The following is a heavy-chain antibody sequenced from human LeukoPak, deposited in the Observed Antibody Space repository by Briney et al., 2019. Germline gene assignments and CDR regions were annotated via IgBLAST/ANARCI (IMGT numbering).Heavy chain of an antibody. V-gene: IGHV1-18*01. Sequence: ASVKVSCKASGYTFTSYGISWVRQAPGQGLEWMGWISAYNGNTNYAQKLQGRVTMTTDTSTSTAYMELRSLRSDDTAVYYCARETRSGYLPNYYYYYYMDVWGKGTTVTVSS. J-gene: IGHJ6*03. CDR2: ISAYNGNT. CDR3: ARETRSGYLPNYYYYYYMDV. D-gene: IGHD5-12*01. CDR1: GYTFTSYG.